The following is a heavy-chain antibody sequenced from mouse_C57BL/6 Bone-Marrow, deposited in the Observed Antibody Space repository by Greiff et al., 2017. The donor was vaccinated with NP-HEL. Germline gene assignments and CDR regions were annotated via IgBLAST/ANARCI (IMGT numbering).Heavy chain of an antibody. D-gene: IGHD2-3*01. V-gene: IGHV5-16*01. J-gene: IGHJ2*01. CDR3: ARGDGYYDYFDY. Sequence: EVKVEESEGGLVQPGSSMKLSCTASGFTFSDYYMAWVRQVPEKGLEWVANINYDGSSTYYLDSLKSRFIISRDNANNILYLQMSSLKSEDTATYYCARGDGYYDYFDYWGQGTTLTVSS. CDR2: INYDGSST. CDR1: GFTFSDYY.